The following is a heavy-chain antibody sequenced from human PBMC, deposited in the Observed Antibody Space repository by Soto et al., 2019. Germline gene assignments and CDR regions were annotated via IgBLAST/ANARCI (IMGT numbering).Heavy chain of an antibody. V-gene: IGHV3-21*01. CDR1: GFTFSSYS. D-gene: IGHD3-3*01. CDR2: MSSSSTYI. Sequence: GGSLRLSCATSGFTFSSYSMSWVRQAPGKGLEWVSSMSSSSTYIDYADSVKGRFTISRDNAKNSLYLQMNSLRAEDTAVYYCAKETYYDFWSGYNLAEWGQGTLVTVSS. CDR3: AKETYYDFWSGYNLAE. J-gene: IGHJ4*02.